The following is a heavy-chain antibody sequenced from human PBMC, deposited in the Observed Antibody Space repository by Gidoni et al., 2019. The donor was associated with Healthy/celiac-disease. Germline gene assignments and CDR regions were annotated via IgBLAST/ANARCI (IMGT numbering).Heavy chain of an antibody. D-gene: IGHD1-26*01. V-gene: IGHV2-70*15. CDR3: ARLTWVGATPYFDY. Sequence: QVTLRESGPALVKPTQTLTLTCTFSGFSLSTSGMCVSWIRQPPGKALEWLARIDWDDDKYYSTSLKTRLTISKDTSKNQVVLTMTNMDPVDTATYYCARLTWVGATPYFDYWGQGTLVTVSS. CDR2: IDWDDDK. CDR1: GFSLSTSGMC. J-gene: IGHJ4*02.